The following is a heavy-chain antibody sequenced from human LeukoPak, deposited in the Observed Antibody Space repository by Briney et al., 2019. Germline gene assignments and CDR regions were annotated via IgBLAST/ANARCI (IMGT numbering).Heavy chain of an antibody. J-gene: IGHJ3*02. V-gene: IGHV3-30*02. CDR1: GFTFSSYG. Sequence: QPGGSLRLSCAASGFTFSSYGMSWVRQAPGKGLEWVAYIQYDRSNQQYAGSVKGRFSISRDNSKNTLSLQMNSLRAEDTAVYYCASILPAFDIWGQGTMVTVSS. CDR2: IQYDRSNQ. CDR3: ASILPAFDI.